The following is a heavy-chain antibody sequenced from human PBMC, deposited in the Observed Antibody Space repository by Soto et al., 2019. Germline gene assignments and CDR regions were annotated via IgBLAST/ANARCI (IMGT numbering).Heavy chain of an antibody. J-gene: IGHJ6*02. CDR2: IIPIFGTA. CDR1: GGTFSSYA. D-gene: IGHD3-3*01. CDR3: ASSIFAVAHGIYGMDV. Sequence: QVQLVQSGAEVKKPGSSVKVSCKASGGTFSSYAISWVRQAPGQGLEWMGGIIPIFGTANYAQKFQGRVTITADESTSTAYMELSSLRSEDTAVYYCASSIFAVAHGIYGMDVWGQGTTVTVSS. V-gene: IGHV1-69*01.